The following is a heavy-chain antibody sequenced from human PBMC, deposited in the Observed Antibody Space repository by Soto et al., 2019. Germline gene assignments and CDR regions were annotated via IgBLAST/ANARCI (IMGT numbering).Heavy chain of an antibody. D-gene: IGHD3-10*01. V-gene: IGHV3-30-3*01. Sequence: PGGSLRLSCAASGFTFSSYAMHWVRQAPGKGLEWVAIISYDGDNKYYADSVKGRFTISRDNSKNTLYLQMNSLRAEDTAVHYCARDMWFGGSLPYYYYGMDVWGQGTTVTVSS. CDR3: ARDMWFGGSLPYYYYGMDV. J-gene: IGHJ6*02. CDR1: GFTFSSYA. CDR2: ISYDGDNK.